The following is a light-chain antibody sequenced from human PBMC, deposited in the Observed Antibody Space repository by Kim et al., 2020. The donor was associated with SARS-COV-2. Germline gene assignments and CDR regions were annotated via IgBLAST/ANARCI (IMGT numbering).Light chain of an antibody. J-gene: IGKJ1*01. CDR3: QQYYSTLRT. CDR2: WAS. CDR1: QSVLYSSNNKNY. V-gene: IGKV4-1*01. Sequence: DIVMTQSPDSLAVSLGERATINCKSSQSVLYSSNNKNYLAWYQQKPGQPPKLLIYWASTRASGVPDRFSGSGSGTDFTLTISSLQAEDVAVYYCQQYYSTLRTFGQGTKVDIK.